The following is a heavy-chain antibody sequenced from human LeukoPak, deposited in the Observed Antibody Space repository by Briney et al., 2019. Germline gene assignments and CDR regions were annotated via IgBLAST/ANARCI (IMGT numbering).Heavy chain of an antibody. V-gene: IGHV4-39*01. J-gene: IGHJ4*02. Sequence: PSETLSLTCTVSGGSISSSSYYWGWIRQPPGKGLEWIGSIYYSGSTYYNPSLQSRVTISVDTSKNQFSLKLSSVTAADTAVYYCARQGDGGYCSSTSCYTFDYWGQGTLVTVSS. CDR1: GGSISSSSYY. D-gene: IGHD2-2*02. CDR3: ARQGDGGYCSSTSCYTFDY. CDR2: IYYSGST.